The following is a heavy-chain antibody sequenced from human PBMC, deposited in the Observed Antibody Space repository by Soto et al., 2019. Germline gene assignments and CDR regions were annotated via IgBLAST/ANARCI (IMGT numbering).Heavy chain of an antibody. CDR1: GGSISSYY. CDR2: IYYSGST. D-gene: IGHD1-26*01. J-gene: IGHJ6*03. V-gene: IGHV4-59*12. CDR3: AREGTGRSWDYYYMDV. Sequence: SETLSLTCTVYGGSISSYYWSWIRQPPGKGLEWIGYIYYSGSTNYNPSLKSRVTISVDTSKNQFSLKLSSVTAADTAVYYCAREGTGRSWDYYYMDVWGKGTTVTVSS.